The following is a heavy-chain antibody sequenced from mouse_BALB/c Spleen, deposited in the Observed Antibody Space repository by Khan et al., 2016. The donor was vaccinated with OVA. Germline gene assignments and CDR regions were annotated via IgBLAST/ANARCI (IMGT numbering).Heavy chain of an antibody. D-gene: IGHD2-4*01. J-gene: IGHJ3*01. CDR1: GFSLTSYD. CDR2: IWTGGGT. Sequence: QVQLKQSGPGLVAPSQSLSITCTVSGFSLTSYDISWIRQPPGKGLEWLGVIWTGGGTNYNSAFMSRLSISKVNSKSQVFLKMNSLQTDDTAIYYCVRGTMITAYWGQGTLVTVSA. V-gene: IGHV2-9-2*01. CDR3: VRGTMITAY.